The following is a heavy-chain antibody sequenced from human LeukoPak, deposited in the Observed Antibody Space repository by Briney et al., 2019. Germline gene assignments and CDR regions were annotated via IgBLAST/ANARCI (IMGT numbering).Heavy chain of an antibody. CDR3: ARGSSSPDSFVYYYGMDV. D-gene: IGHD6-13*01. CDR2: INHRGST. CDR1: GGSFSGYY. Sequence: PSETLSLTCAVYGGSFSGYYWSWICQPPGKGLEWIGEINHRGSTNYNPSLKSRVTISVDTSKNQFSLKLSSVTAADTAVYYCARGSSSPDSFVYYYGMDVWGQGTTVTVSS. J-gene: IGHJ6*02. V-gene: IGHV4-34*01.